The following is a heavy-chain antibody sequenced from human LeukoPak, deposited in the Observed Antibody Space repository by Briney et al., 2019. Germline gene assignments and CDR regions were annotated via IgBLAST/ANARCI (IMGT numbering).Heavy chain of an antibody. J-gene: IGHJ4*02. Sequence: GAAVKVSCKASGYTFTTYYMHWVRQAPGQGLEWMGIINPSGGSTTYAQKFQGKVTMTRDTSTSTVYMELSSLRSEDTAVYYCARDLKYYDILPGYPYYFDYWGQGTLVTVSS. CDR2: INPSGGST. CDR1: GYTFTTYY. D-gene: IGHD3-9*01. V-gene: IGHV1-46*01. CDR3: ARDLKYYDILPGYPYYFDY.